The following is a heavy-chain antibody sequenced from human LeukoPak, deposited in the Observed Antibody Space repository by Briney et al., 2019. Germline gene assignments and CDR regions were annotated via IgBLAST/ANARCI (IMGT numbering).Heavy chain of an antibody. D-gene: IGHD6-6*01. V-gene: IGHV4-4*07. CDR1: GDFISTYY. CDR3: ARGSTLSSSSDSHDY. CDR2: IFTSGSA. J-gene: IGHJ4*02. Sequence: SETLSLTCTVSGDFISTYYWSWIRQPAGKGLEWIGRIFTSGSANYNPSPKSRVTMSVDTSKNQYSMRLSSLTAADTAVYYCARGSTLSSSSDSHDYWGQGTLVIVSS.